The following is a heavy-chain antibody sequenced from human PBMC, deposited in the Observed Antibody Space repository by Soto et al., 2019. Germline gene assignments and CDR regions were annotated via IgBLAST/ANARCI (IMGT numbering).Heavy chain of an antibody. V-gene: IGHV4-59*08. CDR2: IYYSGST. CDR3: ARHVGYDFWGIQNYYMDI. Sequence: SETLSLTCTVSGGSISSYYWSWIRQPPGKGLEWIGYIYYSGSTNYNPSLKSRVTISVDTSKNQFSLKLSSVTAADTAVYYCARHVGYDFWGIQNYYMDICCKGNTLTISS. D-gene: IGHD3-3*01. J-gene: IGHJ6*03. CDR1: GGSISSYY.